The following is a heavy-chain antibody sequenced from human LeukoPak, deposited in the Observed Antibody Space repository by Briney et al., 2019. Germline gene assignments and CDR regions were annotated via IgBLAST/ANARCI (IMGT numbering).Heavy chain of an antibody. J-gene: IGHJ4*02. V-gene: IGHV3-33*06. CDR3: ANAQQPYGSGSARN. Sequence: GGSLRLSCAASGFTFSSYGMHWVRQAPGKGLEWVAVIWYDGSNKYYADSVKGRFTNYRDNSKKTLYLQMNSLRAEDTAVYYCANAQQPYGSGSARNWGQGTLVTVSS. CDR2: IWYDGSNK. D-gene: IGHD3-10*01. CDR1: GFTFSSYG.